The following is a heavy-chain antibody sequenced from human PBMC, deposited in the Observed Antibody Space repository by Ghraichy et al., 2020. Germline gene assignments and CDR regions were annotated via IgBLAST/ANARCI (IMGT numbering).Heavy chain of an antibody. CDR3: ATPTGDLSF. CDR2: IWYDGSKT. J-gene: IGHJ4*02. CDR1: AFTFRTYG. Sequence: GGSLRLSCVATAFTFRTYGMHWIRQGPGKGLQWVSGIWYDGSKTYYADSVRGRFTISRANSKNTLYLQMNSLRGDDTAVYYCATPTGDLSFWGQGTLVTVSS. D-gene: IGHD3-10*01. V-gene: IGHV3-33*03.